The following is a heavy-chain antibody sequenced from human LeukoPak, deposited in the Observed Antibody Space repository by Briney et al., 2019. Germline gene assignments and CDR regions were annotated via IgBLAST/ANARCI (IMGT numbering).Heavy chain of an antibody. Sequence: PGGSLRLSCAASRFTFSSYDMSWVRQAPGKGLEWVSAISGSGGSTYYADSVKGRFTISRDNAKNSLFLQMSSLRAEDTAFYYCAKNMDYDSSDYLGPLDYWGQGTLLTVSS. CDR2: ISGSGGST. V-gene: IGHV3-23*01. J-gene: IGHJ4*02. CDR1: RFTFSSYD. CDR3: AKNMDYDSSDYLGPLDY. D-gene: IGHD3-22*01.